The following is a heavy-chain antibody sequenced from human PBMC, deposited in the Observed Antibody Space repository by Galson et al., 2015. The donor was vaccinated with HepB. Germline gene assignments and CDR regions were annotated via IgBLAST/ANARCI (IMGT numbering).Heavy chain of an antibody. D-gene: IGHD6-13*01. V-gene: IGHV3-7*01. Sequence: SLRLSCAASGFTFSSHWMSWVRQAPGKGLECVANIKQDGSAKYYVDSVKGRFTISRDDAKKSLYLQMSILRAEDTAVYYCARGFSSRGWFDYWGQGTLVTVSS. CDR3: ARGFSSRGWFDY. CDR2: IKQDGSAK. J-gene: IGHJ5*01. CDR1: GFTFSSHW.